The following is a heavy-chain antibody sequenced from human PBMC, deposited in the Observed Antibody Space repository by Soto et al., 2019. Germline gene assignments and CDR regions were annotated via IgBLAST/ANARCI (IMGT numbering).Heavy chain of an antibody. V-gene: IGHV4-31*03. D-gene: IGHD3-3*01. Sequence: QVQLQESGPGLVKPSQTLSLTCTVSGGSISSGGYYWSWIRQHPGKGLEWIGYIYYSGSTYYNPSLKSRVTISVDTSKNQFSLKLSSVTAADTAVYYCAREKTYYDFWSGYYRSTNWFDPWGQGTLVTVSS. J-gene: IGHJ5*02. CDR1: GGSISSGGYY. CDR3: AREKTYYDFWSGYYRSTNWFDP. CDR2: IYYSGST.